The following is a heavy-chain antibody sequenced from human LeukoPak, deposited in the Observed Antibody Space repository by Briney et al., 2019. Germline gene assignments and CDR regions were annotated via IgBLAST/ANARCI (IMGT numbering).Heavy chain of an antibody. J-gene: IGHJ4*02. D-gene: IGHD3-22*01. CDR2: IYYSGST. CDR3: ARAIYYDSSGSFAY. V-gene: IGHV4-59*01. CDR1: GGSISSYY. Sequence: SETLSLTCTVSGGSISSYYWSWIRQPPGKGLEWIGYIYYSGSTNYNPSLKSRVTISVDTSKNQFSLKLSSVTAADTAVYYCARAIYYDSSGSFAYWGQGTLVTVSS.